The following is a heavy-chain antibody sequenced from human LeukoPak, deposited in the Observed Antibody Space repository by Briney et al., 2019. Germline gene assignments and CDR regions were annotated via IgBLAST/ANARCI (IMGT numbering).Heavy chain of an antibody. V-gene: IGHV4-38-2*02. CDR3: ARVAAIPYNWFDP. J-gene: IGHJ5*02. CDR1: GYSISSGYY. D-gene: IGHD6-13*01. Sequence: PSETLSLTCTVSGYSISSGYYWGWIRQPPGKGLEWIGNIYHSGITYYKPSLKSRVTISVDTSKNQFSLKLSSVTAADTAVYYCARVAAIPYNWFDPWGRGTLVTVSS. CDR2: IYHSGIT.